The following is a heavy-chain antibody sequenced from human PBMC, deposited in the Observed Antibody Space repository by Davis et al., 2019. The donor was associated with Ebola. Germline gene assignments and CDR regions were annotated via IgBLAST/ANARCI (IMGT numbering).Heavy chain of an antibody. D-gene: IGHD2-2*02. Sequence: MPSETLSLTCAVFDDSLRGYQWSWIRQSPGKGLEGIGDVNESGRTNYNPSLKSRVAMSSDRSKNQFSLRLTSVTVADRGVYYCARGGRYTNSWTLWLWSQGSLVTVSS. J-gene: IGHJ4*02. V-gene: IGHV4-34*01. CDR2: VNESGRT. CDR1: DDSLRGYQ. CDR3: ARGGRYTNSWTLWL.